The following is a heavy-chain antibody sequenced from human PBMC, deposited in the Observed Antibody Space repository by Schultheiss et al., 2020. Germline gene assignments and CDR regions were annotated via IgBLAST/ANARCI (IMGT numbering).Heavy chain of an antibody. CDR1: GFTVSSNY. CDR2: IYSGGST. CDR3: ARDMEQWLVLHY. J-gene: IGHJ4*02. V-gene: IGHV3-53*01. D-gene: IGHD6-19*01. Sequence: GSLRRSCAASGFTVSSNYMSWVRQAPGKGLEWVSVIYSGGSTGYADSVKGRFTISRDNAKNSLYLQMNSLRAEDTALYYCARDMEQWLVLHYWGQGTLVTVSS.